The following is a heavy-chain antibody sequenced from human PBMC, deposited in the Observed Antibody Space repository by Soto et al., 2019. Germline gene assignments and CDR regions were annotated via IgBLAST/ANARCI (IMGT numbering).Heavy chain of an antibody. J-gene: IGHJ1*01. D-gene: IGHD3-22*01. CDR3: ARDKGYYDSSGYRPFQH. CDR1: GGTFSSYA. CDR2: IIPIFGTA. Sequence: QVQLVQSGAEVKKPGSSVKVSCKASGGTFSSYAMSWVRQAPGQGLEWMGGIIPIFGTANYAQKFQGRVTITADKSTSTAYMELSSLRSEDTAVYYCARDKGYYDSSGYRPFQHWGQGTLVTVSS. V-gene: IGHV1-69*06.